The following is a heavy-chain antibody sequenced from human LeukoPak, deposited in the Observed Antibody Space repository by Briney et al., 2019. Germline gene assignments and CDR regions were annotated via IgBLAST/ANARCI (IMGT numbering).Heavy chain of an antibody. CDR3: AKDSTMLLRYFDWWDY. Sequence: GGSLRLSCAASGFTFSSSAMSWVRQAPGKGLEWVSSISGSGSGGSTYYADSVKGRFTISRDNSKNTLYLQMNSLRAEDTAVYYCAKDSTMLLRYFDWWDYWGQGTLVTVSS. J-gene: IGHJ4*02. D-gene: IGHD3-9*01. V-gene: IGHV3-23*01. CDR2: ISGSGSGGST. CDR1: GFTFSSSA.